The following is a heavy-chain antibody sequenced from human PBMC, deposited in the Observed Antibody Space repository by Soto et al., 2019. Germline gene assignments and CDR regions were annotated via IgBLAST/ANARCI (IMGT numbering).Heavy chain of an antibody. CDR3: ASDYSGYSADPEYYGVEV. D-gene: IGHD3-22*01. Sequence: SETLSLTCSVSGGSVTLTRYYWGWIRQPPGKGLEWIGNVYYSGSTNYNPSLKSRVTISVDTSKNQFSLSLKSLTAADTAVYYCASDYSGYSADPEYYGVEVWGQGTTVTASS. CDR2: VYYSGST. CDR1: GGSVTLTRYY. V-gene: IGHV4-39*01. J-gene: IGHJ6*02.